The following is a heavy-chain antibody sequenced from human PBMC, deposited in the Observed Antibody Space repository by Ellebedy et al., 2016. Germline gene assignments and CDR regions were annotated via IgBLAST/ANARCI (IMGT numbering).Heavy chain of an antibody. CDR2: ISAGGDIR. J-gene: IGHJ4*02. D-gene: IGHD1-14*01. Sequence: GESLKIPXTASGLNFNTFFMSWVRRAPGKGLEWVSTISAGGDIRYLADSVRGRFTISRDNSKSSLYLQMDSLRAEDTAVYYCRPGHYSNAWGQGTLVTVSS. CDR1: GLNFNTFF. CDR3: RPGHYSNA. V-gene: IGHV3-23*01.